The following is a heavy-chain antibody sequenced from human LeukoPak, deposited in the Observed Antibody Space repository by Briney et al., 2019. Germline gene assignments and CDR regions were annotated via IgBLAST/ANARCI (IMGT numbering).Heavy chain of an antibody. CDR3: ARGGYCDGHTCFVLDV. J-gene: IGHJ6*02. CDR1: GYTLSDNY. Sequence: GGSLRLSCAASGYTLSDNYMNWIRQAPGKGPEWVSYSSSSGNTIYYADSVKGRFTISRDNAKNSLYLQMNSLRAEDTAVYYCARGGYCDGHTCFVLDVWGQGNMVTVSS. V-gene: IGHV3-11*01. CDR2: SSSSGNTI. D-gene: IGHD2-21*01.